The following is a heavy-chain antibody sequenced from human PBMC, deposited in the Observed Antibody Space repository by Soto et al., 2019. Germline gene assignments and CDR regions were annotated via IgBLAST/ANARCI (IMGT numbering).Heavy chain of an antibody. CDR1: GFTFSSYG. CDR2: ISYDGSNK. Sequence: QVQLVESGGGVVQPGRSLRLSCAASGFTFSSYGMHWVRQAPGKGLEWVAVISYDGSNKYYADSVKGRFTISRDNSKNTLYLQMNSLSAEDTAVYYCAKEFLSGYDSPLYYWGQGNLVTVSS. CDR3: AKEFLSGYDSPLYY. D-gene: IGHD5-12*01. J-gene: IGHJ4*02. V-gene: IGHV3-30*18.